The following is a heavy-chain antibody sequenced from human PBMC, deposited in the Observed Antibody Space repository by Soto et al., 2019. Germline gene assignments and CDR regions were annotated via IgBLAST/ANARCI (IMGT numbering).Heavy chain of an antibody. J-gene: IGHJ6*02. CDR3: AKKADYDYVWGSHAGLDV. CDR2: ISGSGGST. Sequence: GSLRLSCAASGFTFSSYAMSWVRQAPGKGLEWVSAISGSGGSTYYADSVKGRFTISRDNSKNTLYLQMNRLRAEDTAVYYCAKKADYDYVWGSHAGLDVWGQGTTVTVSS. CDR1: GFTFSSYA. V-gene: IGHV3-23*01. D-gene: IGHD3-16*01.